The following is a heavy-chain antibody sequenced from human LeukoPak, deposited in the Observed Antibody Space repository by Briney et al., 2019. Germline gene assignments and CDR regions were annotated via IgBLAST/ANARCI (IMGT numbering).Heavy chain of an antibody. CDR1: GDSVAYINDY. CDR2: IYYGGNT. Sequence: SETLSLTCTVSGDSVAYINDYWGWIRQPPGKGLEWIGSIYYGGNTYYSPSLKSRLTIYVDTSKNQFSLRLSSVTAADTAVYYCARHSSSLLAELASFYFDSWGQGILVPVSS. J-gene: IGHJ4*02. D-gene: IGHD3-16*01. CDR3: ARHSSSLLAELASFYFDS. V-gene: IGHV4-39*01.